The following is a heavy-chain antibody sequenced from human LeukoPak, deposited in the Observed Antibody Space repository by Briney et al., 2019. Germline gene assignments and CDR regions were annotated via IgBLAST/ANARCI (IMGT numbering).Heavy chain of an antibody. V-gene: IGHV3-49*04. D-gene: IGHD5/OR15-5a*01. CDR2: IRSKAYGGTT. J-gene: IGHJ4*02. Sequence: PGGSLRLSCTASGFTFGDYAMSWVRQAPGKGLEWVGFIRSKAYGGTTEYAASVKGRFTISRDDSKSIAYLQMNSLKTEDTAVYYSTRDIYDVPYFGYWGQGTLVTVSS. CDR3: TRDIYDVPYFGY. CDR1: GFTFGDYA.